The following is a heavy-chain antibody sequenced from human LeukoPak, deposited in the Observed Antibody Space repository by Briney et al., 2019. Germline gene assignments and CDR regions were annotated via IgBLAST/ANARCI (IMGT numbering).Heavy chain of an antibody. CDR2: ISSSSSYI. D-gene: IGHD3-22*01. V-gene: IGHV3-21*01. Sequence: GGSLRLSCAASGFTFSSYSMNWVRQAPGKGLEWVSSISSSSSYIYYADSVKGRFTISRDSAKNSLYLQMNSLRAEDTAVYYCAREGDYYDSSGYYVFDYWGQGTLVTVSS. J-gene: IGHJ4*02. CDR1: GFTFSSYS. CDR3: AREGDYYDSSGYYVFDY.